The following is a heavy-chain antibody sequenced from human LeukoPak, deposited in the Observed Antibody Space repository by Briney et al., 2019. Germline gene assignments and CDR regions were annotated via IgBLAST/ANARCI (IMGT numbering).Heavy chain of an antibody. CDR3: ARGRGLLGY. Sequence: SETLSLTCAVYGGSFSGYYWSWIRQPPGKGLEWIGEINHSGSTNYNPSLKSRVTISVDTSKNQFSLKLSSVTAADTAVYYCARGRGLLGYWGQGALVTVSS. CDR2: INHSGST. V-gene: IGHV4-34*01. J-gene: IGHJ4*02. CDR1: GGSFSGYY. D-gene: IGHD2-15*01.